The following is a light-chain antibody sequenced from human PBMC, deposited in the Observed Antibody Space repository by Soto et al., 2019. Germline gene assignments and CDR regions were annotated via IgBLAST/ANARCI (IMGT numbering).Light chain of an antibody. CDR1: TSDVGGYNL. Sequence: QSALTQPASVSGSPGQSITISCSGTTSDVGGYNLVSWYQQHTAKAPKLLIYEGTQRPSGVSSRFSGSKSGSTASLTISGLQAEDEADYYCCSYASSSSYVFGTGTKLTVL. CDR3: CSYASSSSYV. J-gene: IGLJ1*01. V-gene: IGLV2-23*01. CDR2: EGT.